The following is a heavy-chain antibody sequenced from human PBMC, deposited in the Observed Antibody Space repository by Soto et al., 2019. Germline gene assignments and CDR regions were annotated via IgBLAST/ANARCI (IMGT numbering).Heavy chain of an antibody. CDR1: GGSISSRGYY. CDR3: ARHTRPMVWGVITTWLHP. V-gene: IGHV4-39*01. D-gene: IGHD3-10*01. J-gene: IGHJ5*02. CDR2: IYYSGST. Sequence: SETLSLTCTVSGGSISSRGYYWVWIRQPPGKGLEWIGSIYYSGSTYYNPSLKSRVTISVDTSKNQFSLKLSSVTAADTAVYYCARHTRPMVWGVITTWLHPWGQGTPITVSS.